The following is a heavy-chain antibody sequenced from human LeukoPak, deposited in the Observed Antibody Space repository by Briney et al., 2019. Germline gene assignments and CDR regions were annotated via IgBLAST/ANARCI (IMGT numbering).Heavy chain of an antibody. D-gene: IGHD3-9*01. J-gene: IGHJ5*02. Sequence: PGGSLRRSCAASGFTVSSNYMSWVRQAPGKGLEWVSIIYSGGSTYFADSVKGRFTISRDNSKNTLYLQMNSLRAEDTALYYCASSLLYYDILTGYYPFFPWGQGTLVTVSS. CDR2: IYSGGST. CDR1: GFTVSSNY. V-gene: IGHV3-53*01. CDR3: ASSLLYYDILTGYYPFFP.